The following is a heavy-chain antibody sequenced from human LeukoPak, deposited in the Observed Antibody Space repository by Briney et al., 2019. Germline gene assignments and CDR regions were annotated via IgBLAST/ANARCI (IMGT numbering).Heavy chain of an antibody. Sequence: PSETLSLTCAVYGGSFSGYYWSWIRQPPGKGLEWIGEINHSGSTNYNPSLQSRLTLSLDTSKKQVSLKLSSVTAADTAVYYCARNVAVTGTYSYSDYWGQGILVTVSS. CDR2: INHSGST. CDR1: GGSFSGYY. V-gene: IGHV4-34*01. CDR3: ARNVAVTGTYSYSDY. J-gene: IGHJ4*02. D-gene: IGHD6-19*01.